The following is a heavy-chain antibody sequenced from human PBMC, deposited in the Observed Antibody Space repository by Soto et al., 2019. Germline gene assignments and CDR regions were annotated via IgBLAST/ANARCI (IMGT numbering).Heavy chain of an antibody. D-gene: IGHD1-20*01. CDR2: IRSKAYGGTT. CDR1: GFTFSDYT. CDR3: ASVIKVTGITGTLVYYFDY. J-gene: IGHJ4*02. Sequence: PGGSLRLSCTASGFTFSDYTMSWFRQAPGKGLEWVGFIRSKAYGGTTEHAASVKGRFTISRDDSKSIAYLQMNSLKAKKTAMNYCASVIKVTGITGTLVYYFDYWGQGTQVTVSS. V-gene: IGHV3-49*03.